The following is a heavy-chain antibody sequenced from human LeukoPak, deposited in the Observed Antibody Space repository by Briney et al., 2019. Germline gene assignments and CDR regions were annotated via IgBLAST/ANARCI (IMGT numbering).Heavy chain of an antibody. CDR2: INWDGSRT. CDR3: AKADGGMDV. D-gene: IGHD5-24*01. Sequence: GGSLRLSCAASGFTFENYAMHWVRQAPGKGLEWVSLINWDGSRTHYADSVKGRFTISRDNSKNSLYLQMNSLRAEDTALYYCAKADGGMDVWGQGTTVTVSS. CDR1: GFTFENYA. V-gene: IGHV3-43D*03. J-gene: IGHJ6*02.